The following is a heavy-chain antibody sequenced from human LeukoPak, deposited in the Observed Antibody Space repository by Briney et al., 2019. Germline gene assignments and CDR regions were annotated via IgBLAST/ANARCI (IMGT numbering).Heavy chain of an antibody. Sequence: ASVKVSCKASGYTFTSYYMHWVRQAPGQGLEWMGIINPSGGSTSYAQKFQGRVTMTRDTSTSTVYMELSSLRSEDTAVYYCATSGRAYLDAIDVWGQGTMVTASS. J-gene: IGHJ3*01. D-gene: IGHD2-15*01. CDR2: INPSGGST. CDR1: GYTFTSYY. CDR3: ATSGRAYLDAIDV. V-gene: IGHV1-46*01.